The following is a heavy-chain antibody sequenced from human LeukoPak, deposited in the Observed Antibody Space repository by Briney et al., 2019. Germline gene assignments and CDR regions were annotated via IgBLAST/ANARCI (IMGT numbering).Heavy chain of an antibody. CDR3: ARGSDLDY. V-gene: IGHV1-18*01. CDR1: GGTFSSYA. CDR2: ISAYNGNT. Sequence: ASVKVSCKASGGTFSSYALSWVRQAPGQGLEWMGWISAYNGNTNYAQKLQGRVTMTTDPSTSTAYMELRSLRSDDTAVYYCARGSDLDYWGQGTLVTVSS. J-gene: IGHJ4*02.